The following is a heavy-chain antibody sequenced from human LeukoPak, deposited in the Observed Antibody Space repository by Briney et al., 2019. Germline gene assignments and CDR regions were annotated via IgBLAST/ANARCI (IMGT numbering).Heavy chain of an antibody. CDR2: INHSGST. CDR1: GGSFSCYY. J-gene: IGHJ4*02. Sequence: SETLSLTCAVYGGSFSCYYWSWIRQPPGKGLEWIGEINHSGSTNYNPSLKSRVTISVDTSKNQFSLKLSSVTAADTAVYYCARGRPLTTANERKGWRRVDRMPLYYFDYWGQGTLVTVSS. CDR3: ARGRPLTTANERKGWRRVDRMPLYYFDY. D-gene: IGHD4-17*01. V-gene: IGHV4-34*01.